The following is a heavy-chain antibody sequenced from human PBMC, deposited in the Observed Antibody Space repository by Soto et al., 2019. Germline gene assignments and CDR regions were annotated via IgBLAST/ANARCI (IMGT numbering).Heavy chain of an antibody. Sequence: QITLKESGPTLVKPTQTLTLTCTFSGFSLSTSGVGVGWIRQPPGKALEWLALIYWDDDKRYSPSLKSRLTITKDTSKNQVVLTMTNMDPVDTVTYYCAHLLLWFGELLAFDYWGQGTLVTVSS. D-gene: IGHD3-10*01. CDR3: AHLLLWFGELLAFDY. V-gene: IGHV2-5*02. CDR1: GFSLSTSGVG. J-gene: IGHJ4*02. CDR2: IYWDDDK.